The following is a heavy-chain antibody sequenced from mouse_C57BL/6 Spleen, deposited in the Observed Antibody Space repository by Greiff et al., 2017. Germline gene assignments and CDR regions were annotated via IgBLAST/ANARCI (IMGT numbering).Heavy chain of an antibody. CDR3: AREAYGNHLDY. CDR1: GYAFTNYL. V-gene: IGHV1-54*01. Sequence: QVQLQQSGAELVRPGTSVKVSCKASGYAFTNYLIEWVKQRPGQGLEWIGVINPGSGGTNYNEKFKGKATLTADKSSSTAYMQLSSLTSEDSAVYFCAREAYGNHLDYWGQGTTLTVSS. J-gene: IGHJ2*01. CDR2: INPGSGGT. D-gene: IGHD2-1*01.